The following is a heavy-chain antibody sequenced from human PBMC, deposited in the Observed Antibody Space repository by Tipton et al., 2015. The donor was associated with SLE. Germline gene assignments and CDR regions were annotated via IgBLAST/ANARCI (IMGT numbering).Heavy chain of an antibody. D-gene: IGHD2-21*01. CDR3: ARGAVLIQDNSWFDP. V-gene: IGHV4-61*01. CDR2: IYYSGST. Sequence: LRLSCTVSGGSISSSSYYWSWIRQPPGKGLEWIGYIYYSGSTNYNPSLKSRVTISVDTSKNQFSLKLSSVTAADTAVYYCARGAVLIQDNSWFDPWGQGTLVTVSS. CDR1: GGSISSSSYY. J-gene: IGHJ5*02.